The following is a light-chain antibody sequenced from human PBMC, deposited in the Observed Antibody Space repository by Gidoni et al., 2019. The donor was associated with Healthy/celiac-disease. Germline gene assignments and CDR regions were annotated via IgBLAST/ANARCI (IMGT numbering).Light chain of an antibody. J-gene: IGKJ2*01. Sequence: ELVMTQSPATLSVSPGDRATLSCRASQSVSSNLAWYQQKPGQAPRLLIYGASTRATGIPARFSGSGSGTEFTLTISSLQSEDLAVYYCQQYNNWPMYTVGQGTKLEIK. CDR2: GAS. CDR1: QSVSSN. V-gene: IGKV3-15*01. CDR3: QQYNNWPMYT.